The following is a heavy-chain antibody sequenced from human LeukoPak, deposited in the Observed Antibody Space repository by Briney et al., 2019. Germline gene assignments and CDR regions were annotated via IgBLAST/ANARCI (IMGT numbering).Heavy chain of an antibody. CDR1: GFTVSTNY. J-gene: IGHJ4*02. V-gene: IGHV3-53*01. CDR3: AKDGNWARFED. D-gene: IGHD7-27*01. CDR2: ITSRSTT. Sequence: TGGSLRLSCVVSGFTVSTNYMSWVRQAPGKGLEWVSGITSRSTTYYADSVKGRFTISRDNSKNMVWLQINSPTAEDTATYYCAKDGNWARFEDWGQGTLVTVSS.